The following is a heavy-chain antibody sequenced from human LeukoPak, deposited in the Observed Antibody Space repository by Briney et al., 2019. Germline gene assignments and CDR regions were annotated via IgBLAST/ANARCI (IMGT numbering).Heavy chain of an antibody. CDR1: GGSFSGYY. CDR3: ARDGVPRGMDV. CDR2: INHSGST. J-gene: IGHJ6*04. Sequence: SETLSLTCAVYGGSFSGYYWSWIRQPPGKGLEWIGEINHSGSTNNNPSLKSRVTISVDTSKNQFSLKLSSVTAADTAVYYCARDGVPRGMDVWGKGTTVTVSS. D-gene: IGHD5-24*01. V-gene: IGHV4-34*01.